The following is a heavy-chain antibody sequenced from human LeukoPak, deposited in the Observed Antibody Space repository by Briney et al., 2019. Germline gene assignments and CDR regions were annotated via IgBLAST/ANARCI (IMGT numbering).Heavy chain of an antibody. CDR2: ISGSGGST. Sequence: PGGSLRLSCAASGFTFSSYAMSWVRQAPGKGLEWVSAISGSGGSTYYADSVKGRFTISRDNSKNTLYLQMNSLRAEDTAVYYCARRVVAATTPQFDYWGQGTLVTVSS. J-gene: IGHJ4*02. CDR1: GFTFSSYA. CDR3: ARRVVAATTPQFDY. D-gene: IGHD2-15*01. V-gene: IGHV3-23*01.